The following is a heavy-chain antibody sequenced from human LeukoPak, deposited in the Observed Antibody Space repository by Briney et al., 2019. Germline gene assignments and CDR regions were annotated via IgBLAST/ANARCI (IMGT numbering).Heavy chain of an antibody. CDR1: GYSISSGYY. J-gene: IGHJ2*01. Sequence: SETLSLTCTVSGYSISSGYYWGWIRQPPGKGLEWIGSIYHSGSTYYNPSLKSRVTISVDTSKNQFSLKLSSVTAADTAVYYCAREEQWPGWYFDLWGRGTLVTVSS. CDR3: AREEQWPGWYFDL. D-gene: IGHD6-19*01. V-gene: IGHV4-38-2*02. CDR2: IYHSGST.